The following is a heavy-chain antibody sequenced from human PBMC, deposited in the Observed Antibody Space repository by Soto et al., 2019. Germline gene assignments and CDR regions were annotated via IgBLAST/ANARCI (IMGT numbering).Heavy chain of an antibody. D-gene: IGHD5-12*01. CDR3: ARDTSRDGYNQFFDY. Sequence: GGSLRLSCAASGFTFSSYWMHWVRQAPGKGLVWVSRINSDGSSTSYADSVKGRFTISRDNSKNTLYLQMNSLRAEDTAVYYCARDTSRDGYNQFFDYWGHGTLVTVSS. V-gene: IGHV3-74*01. CDR2: INSDGSST. J-gene: IGHJ4*01. CDR1: GFTFSSYW.